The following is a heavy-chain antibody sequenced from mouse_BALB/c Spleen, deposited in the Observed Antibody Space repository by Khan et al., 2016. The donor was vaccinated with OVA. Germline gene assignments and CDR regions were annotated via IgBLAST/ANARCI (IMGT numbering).Heavy chain of an antibody. CDR3: APVGTYYVSFAY. Sequence: VQLKESGPELVKPGASVKMSCKASGYTFTSYVMHWVKQKPGLGLEWIGYIYPFNDDTKYNEKFKGKATLTSDKSSSTAYMELSSLTSEDCAGDCCAPVGTYYVSFAYWGQGTLVTVSA. J-gene: IGHJ3*01. D-gene: IGHD1-1*01. CDR2: IYPFNDDT. V-gene: IGHV1S136*01. CDR1: GYTFTSYV.